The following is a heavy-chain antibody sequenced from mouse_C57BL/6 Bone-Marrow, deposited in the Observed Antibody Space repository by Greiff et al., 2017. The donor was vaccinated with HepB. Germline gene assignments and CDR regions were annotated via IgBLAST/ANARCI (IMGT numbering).Heavy chain of an antibody. D-gene: IGHD2-3*01. CDR1: GYTFTSYW. V-gene: IGHV1-59*01. J-gene: IGHJ2*01. Sequence: QVQLQQPGAELVRPGTSVKLSCKASGYTFTSYWMHWVKQRPGQGLEWIGVIDPSDSYTNYNQKFKGKATLTVDTSSSTAYMQLSSLTSEDSAVYYCARIGWLLQDYWGQGTTLTVSS. CDR3: ARIGWLLQDY. CDR2: IDPSDSYT.